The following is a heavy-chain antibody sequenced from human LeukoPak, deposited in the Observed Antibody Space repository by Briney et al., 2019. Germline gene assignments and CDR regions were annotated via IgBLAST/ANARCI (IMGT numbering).Heavy chain of an antibody. D-gene: IGHD2-2*01. CDR3: AREGYCSSTSCYDGAFDI. Sequence: GGSLRLSCAASGFTFSDYYMSWIRQAPGKGREWVSYISSSSSYTNYADSVKGRFTISRDNAKNSLYLQMNSLRAEDTAVYYCAREGYCSSTSCYDGAFDIWGQGTMVTVSS. CDR1: GFTFSDYY. V-gene: IGHV3-11*06. CDR2: ISSSSSYT. J-gene: IGHJ3*02.